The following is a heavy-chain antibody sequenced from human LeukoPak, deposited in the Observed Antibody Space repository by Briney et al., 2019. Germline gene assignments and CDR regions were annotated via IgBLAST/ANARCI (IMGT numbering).Heavy chain of an antibody. CDR2: IRYDGSNK. Sequence: GGSLRLSCEVSGFTFNYAWMSWVRQAPGKGLEWVAFIRYDGSNKYYADSVKGRFTISRDNSKNTLYLQMNSLRAEDTAVYYCAKPYRRVDTAMDYMDVWGKGTTVTISS. D-gene: IGHD5-18*01. J-gene: IGHJ6*03. CDR3: AKPYRRVDTAMDYMDV. V-gene: IGHV3-30*02. CDR1: GFTFNYAW.